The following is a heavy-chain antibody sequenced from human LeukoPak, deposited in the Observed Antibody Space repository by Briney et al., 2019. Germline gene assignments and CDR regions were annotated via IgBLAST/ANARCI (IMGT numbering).Heavy chain of an antibody. CDR3: ASGVVVAGSYYFDY. Sequence: SETLSLTCTVSGGSISSGGYYWSWIRQHPGKGLEWIGYIYYSGSTYYNPSLKSRVTISVDTSKNQFSLRLSSVTAADTAVYYYASGVVVAGSYYFDYWGQGTLVTVSS. V-gene: IGHV4-31*03. CDR2: IYYSGST. J-gene: IGHJ4*02. CDR1: GGSISSGGYY. D-gene: IGHD2-15*01.